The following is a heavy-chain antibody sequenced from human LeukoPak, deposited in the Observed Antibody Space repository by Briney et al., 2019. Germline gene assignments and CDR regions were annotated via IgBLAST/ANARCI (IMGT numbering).Heavy chain of an antibody. CDR1: VDSLTSHW. CDR2: IYAGDSDT. Sequence: GEPLKISCQCSVDSLTSHWIGRVRQMPGRGLEWQGVIYAGDSDTRYNAPFQGQVTISVDKSITTAYLQWGSLKASDTAMYYCARQGYGGGYDHSFYNWGQGTLVTVSS. CDR3: ARQGYGGGYDHSFYN. J-gene: IGHJ4*02. D-gene: IGHD5-12*01. V-gene: IGHV5-51*01.